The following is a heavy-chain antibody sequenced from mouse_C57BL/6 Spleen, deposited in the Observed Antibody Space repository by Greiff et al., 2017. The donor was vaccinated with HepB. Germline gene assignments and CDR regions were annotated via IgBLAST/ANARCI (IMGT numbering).Heavy chain of an antibody. CDR3: ARLRGFITTVVEDY. CDR1: GYTFTDYN. CDR2: INPNNGGT. J-gene: IGHJ2*01. Sequence: EVQLQQSGPVLVKPGASVKMSCKASGYTFTDYNMHWVKQSHGKSLEWIGYINPNNGGTSYNQKFKGKATLTVNKSSSTAYMELRSLTSEDSAVYYCARLRGFITTVVEDYWGQGTTLTVSS. V-gene: IGHV1-22*01. D-gene: IGHD1-1*01.